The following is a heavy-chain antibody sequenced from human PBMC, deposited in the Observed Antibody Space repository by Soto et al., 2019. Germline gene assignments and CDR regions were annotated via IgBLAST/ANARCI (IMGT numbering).Heavy chain of an antibody. CDR1: GGSFSGYT. J-gene: IGHJ4*02. Sequence: QVQLQQWGAGLLKPSETLSLTCAVYGGSFSGYTWIWIRLPPGKGLEWIGEINHSGTTNQNPSFKSRVIISVDTSKKHFYLRLPSVTAADTAVYYSARGSDYASSFDYWGQGTLVTVPS. D-gene: IGHD3-16*01. CDR2: INHSGTT. V-gene: IGHV4-34*01. CDR3: ARGSDYASSFDY.